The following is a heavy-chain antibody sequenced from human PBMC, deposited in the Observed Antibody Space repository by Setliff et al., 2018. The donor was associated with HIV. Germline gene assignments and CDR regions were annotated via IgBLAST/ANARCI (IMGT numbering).Heavy chain of an antibody. CDR1: GGSISSGGYY. D-gene: IGHD3-10*01. CDR3: ARVGGFFGEARPPPDY. CDR2: IYHSGIT. V-gene: IGHV4-31*03. J-gene: IGHJ4*02. Sequence: SETLSLTCTVSGGSISSGGYYWSWIRQHPGKGLEWIGYIYHSGITYYNPSLKSRVTISLDTSKNQFSLKLNSVTAADTAVYYCARVGGFFGEARPPPDYWGQGALVTVSS.